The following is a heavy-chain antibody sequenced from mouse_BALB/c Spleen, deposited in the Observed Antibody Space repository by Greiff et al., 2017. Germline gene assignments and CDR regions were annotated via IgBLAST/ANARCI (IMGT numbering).Heavy chain of an antibody. CDR1: GYTFTSYW. V-gene: IGHV1-7*01. CDR3: ARGRGQLGLRDAMDY. CDR2: INPSTGYT. D-gene: IGHD3-1*01. J-gene: IGHJ4*01. Sequence: VQLQQSGAELAKPGASVKMSCKASGYTFTSYWMHWVKQRPGQGLEWIGYINPSTGYTEYNQKFKDKATLTADKSSSTAYMQLSSLTSEDSAVHYCARGRGQLGLRDAMDYWGQGTSVTVSS.